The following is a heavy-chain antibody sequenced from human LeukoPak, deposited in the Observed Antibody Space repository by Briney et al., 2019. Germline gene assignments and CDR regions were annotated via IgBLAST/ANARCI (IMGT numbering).Heavy chain of an antibody. Sequence: SETLSLTCTVSGGSISSSSYYWGWIRQPPGKGLEWIGSIYYSGSAYYNPSLKSRVTISVDTSKNQFSLKLSSVTAADTAVYYCARIYYGSGKDYWGQGTLVTVSS. CDR3: ARIYYGSGKDY. D-gene: IGHD3-10*01. V-gene: IGHV4-39*01. CDR1: GGSISSSSYY. J-gene: IGHJ4*02. CDR2: IYYSGSA.